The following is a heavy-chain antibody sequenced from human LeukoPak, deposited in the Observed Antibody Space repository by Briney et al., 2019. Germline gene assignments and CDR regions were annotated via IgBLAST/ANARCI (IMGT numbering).Heavy chain of an antibody. CDR1: GYTFTSYA. CDR2: INAGNGNT. CDR3: ARDLEYSYGYSY. D-gene: IGHD5-18*01. J-gene: IGHJ4*02. V-gene: IGHV1-3*01. Sequence: ASVKVSCKASGYTFTSYAMHWVRQAPGQRLEWMGWINAGNGNTKYSQKFQGRVTITRDTSASTAYMELSSLRSEDTAVYYCARDLEYSYGYSYWGQGTLVTVSS.